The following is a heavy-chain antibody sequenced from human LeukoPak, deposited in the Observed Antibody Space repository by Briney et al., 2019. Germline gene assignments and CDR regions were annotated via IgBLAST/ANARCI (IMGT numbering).Heavy chain of an antibody. CDR3: AKGIAAAGFVDSYFDC. J-gene: IGHJ4*02. V-gene: IGHV3-23*01. CDR2: ISASGGGS. D-gene: IGHD6-13*01. Sequence: AGGSLRLSCAAPGFTFSSYAMTWVRQAPGMGPEWVSVISASGGGSYYADSVKDRFTISRDNSKNMLYLQINSLRAEDTAVYFCAKGIAAAGFVDSYFDCWGQGTSVTVSS. CDR1: GFTFSSYA.